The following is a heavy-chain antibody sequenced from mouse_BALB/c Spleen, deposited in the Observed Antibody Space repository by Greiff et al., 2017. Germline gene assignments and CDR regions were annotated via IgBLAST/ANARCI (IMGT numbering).Heavy chain of an antibody. CDR2: ISNGGGST. J-gene: IGHJ4*01. CDR1: GFTFSSYT. Sequence: EVQLVESGGGLVQPGGSLKLSCAASGFTFSSYTMSWVRQTPEKRLEWVPYISNGGGSTYYPDTVKGRFTISRDNAKNTLYLQMSSLKSEDTAMYYCARRGHYYAMDYWGQGTSVTVSS. CDR3: ARRGHYYAMDY. D-gene: IGHD3-3*01. V-gene: IGHV5-12-2*01.